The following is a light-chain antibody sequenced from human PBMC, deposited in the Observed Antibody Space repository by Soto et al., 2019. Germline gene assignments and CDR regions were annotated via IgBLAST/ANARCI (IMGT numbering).Light chain of an antibody. Sequence: DIQMTQSPSSLSASVGDRVTITCRASQSIRQYLNWYQQKGGKAPKLLIYAVSNLQSGVPSRFSGSGSGTDFTLTISSLQPEDFATYYCQQSYSNLWTLGQGTKVEIK. J-gene: IGKJ1*01. V-gene: IGKV1-39*01. CDR2: AVS. CDR1: QSIRQY. CDR3: QQSYSNLWT.